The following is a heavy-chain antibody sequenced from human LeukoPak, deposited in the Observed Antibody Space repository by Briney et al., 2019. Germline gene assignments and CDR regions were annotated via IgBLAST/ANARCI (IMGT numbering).Heavy chain of an antibody. D-gene: IGHD3-16*01. J-gene: IGHJ6*03. Sequence: LPGGSLRLSCAASGFTFSSYWMSRVRQAPGKGLEWVANIKQDGSEKYSVDSVKGRFTISRDNAKNSLYMQMDSLRAEDTAVYYCARVMSASVWRSYGSYYYYYYMDIWGKGTTVTVSS. V-gene: IGHV3-7*01. CDR1: GFTFSSYW. CDR2: IKQDGSEK. CDR3: ARVMSASVWRSYGSYYYYYYMDI.